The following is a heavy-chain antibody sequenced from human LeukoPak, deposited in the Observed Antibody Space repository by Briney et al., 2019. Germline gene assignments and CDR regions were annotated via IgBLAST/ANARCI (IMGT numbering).Heavy chain of an antibody. Sequence: AESLRLSCVASGFSFSSYVMNWVRQAPRKGLEWVSYTSDSGTAIYYADSVKGRFTISRDNAKTSLYLQMNSLRAEDTAVYYCARAGYSMDTEYFQHWGQGTLVTVSS. CDR1: GFSFSSYV. CDR2: TSDSGTAI. V-gene: IGHV3-48*03. D-gene: IGHD5-18*01. CDR3: ARAGYSMDTEYFQH. J-gene: IGHJ1*01.